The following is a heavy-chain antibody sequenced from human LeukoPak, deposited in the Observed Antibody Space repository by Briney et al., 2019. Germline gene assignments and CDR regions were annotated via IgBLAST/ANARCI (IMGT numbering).Heavy chain of an antibody. Sequence: GGSLRLSCAASGFTFSSYAMRWVRQAPGQGLEYVSAISSNGGSTYYANSVKGRFTISRDNSKNTLYLQMNSLRAEDTAVYYCAKGGVASYFDSSGSSRNYYYYMDVWGKGTTVTIPS. CDR3: AKGGVASYFDSSGSSRNYYYYMDV. CDR2: ISSNGGST. J-gene: IGHJ6*03. V-gene: IGHV3-64*01. CDR1: GFTFSSYA. D-gene: IGHD3-22*01.